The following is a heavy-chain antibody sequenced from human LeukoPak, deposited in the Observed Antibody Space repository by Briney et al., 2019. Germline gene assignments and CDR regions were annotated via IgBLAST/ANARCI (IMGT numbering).Heavy chain of an antibody. CDR2: INHSGST. D-gene: IGHD3-10*01. CDR1: GVSFSVYY. J-gene: IGHJ4*02. CDR3: ARGSDYYGSGSYYDY. Sequence: SETLSLTCAVYGVSFSVYYWRWIRQRPGKGLEWIGEINHSGSTNYNPSLKSRVTISVDTSKNQFSLKLSSVTAADTAVYYCARGSDYYGSGSYYDYWGQGTLVTVSS. V-gene: IGHV4-34*01.